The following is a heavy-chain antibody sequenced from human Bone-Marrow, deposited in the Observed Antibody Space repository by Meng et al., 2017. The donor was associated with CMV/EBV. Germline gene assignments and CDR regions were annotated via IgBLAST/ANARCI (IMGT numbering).Heavy chain of an antibody. CDR2: IIPIFGTA. CDR3: ARARVKSKSDDTIFGVVIIGTHYYYYGMDV. D-gene: IGHD3-3*01. Sequence: PGQGLEWMGGIIPIFGTANYAQKFQGRVTITTDESTSTAYMELSSLRSEDTAVYYCARARVKSKSDDTIFGVVIIGTHYYYYGMDVWGQGTTVTVSS. V-gene: IGHV1-69*05. J-gene: IGHJ6*02.